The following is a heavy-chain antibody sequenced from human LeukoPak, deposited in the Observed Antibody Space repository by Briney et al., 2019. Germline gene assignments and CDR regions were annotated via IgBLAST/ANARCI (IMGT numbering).Heavy chain of an antibody. J-gene: IGHJ4*02. Sequence: PGGSLRLSCAASGFTFSSYAMTWVRQAPWKGLEWVSSISSGGATYYADSVKGRFTISRDNSKNTLYLQMNSLRAEDTAVYYCAKDSYDSSGYLPYWGQGTLVTVSS. D-gene: IGHD3-22*01. CDR3: AKDSYDSSGYLPY. V-gene: IGHV3-23*01. CDR1: GFTFSSYA. CDR2: ISSGGAT.